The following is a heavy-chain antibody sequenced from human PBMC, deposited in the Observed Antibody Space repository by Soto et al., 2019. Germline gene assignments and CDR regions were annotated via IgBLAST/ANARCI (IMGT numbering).Heavy chain of an antibody. J-gene: IGHJ1*01. D-gene: IGHD3-16*01. CDR2: TSNDGSDK. Sequence: QVQLVESGGGVVQPGTSLRVSCVGSGFTFRSYVIHWVRQAPGKGLEWVALTSNDGSDKYYDYSVRGRFTISRDNSMNTVDLQMDSLSLEDTALYYCARWGTTGGLDVWGQGTLVSVSS. V-gene: IGHV3-30*19. CDR1: GFTFRSYV. CDR3: ARWGTTGGLDV.